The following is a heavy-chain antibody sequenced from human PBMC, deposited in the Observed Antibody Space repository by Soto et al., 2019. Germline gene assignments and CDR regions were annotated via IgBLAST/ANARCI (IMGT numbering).Heavy chain of an antibody. CDR3: ARVRREYDNSGPVDY. V-gene: IGHV4-30-2*01. CDR2: IYNGGST. CDR1: GGSISSGDYS. J-gene: IGHJ4*02. Sequence: SETLSLTCAVSGGSISSGDYSWNWIRQPPGKGLEWIGYIYNGGSTYYNPSLQSRVTMSVDRSRNQFSLKLNSVTAADTAVYYCARVRREYDNSGPVDYWGQGTLVT. D-gene: IGHD3-22*01.